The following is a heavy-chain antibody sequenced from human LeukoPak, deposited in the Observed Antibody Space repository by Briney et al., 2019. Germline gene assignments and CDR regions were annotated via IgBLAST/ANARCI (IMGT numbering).Heavy chain of an antibody. Sequence: GGSLRLSCAASGFTFDDYAMHWVRQAPGKGLEWVSGISWNSGSIGYADSVKGRFTISRDDAKHSLDLQMNSLRAEDTALYYCAKDRQQLVRGNFDYWGQGTLVTASS. CDR1: GFTFDDYA. V-gene: IGHV3-9*01. CDR3: AKDRQQLVRGNFDY. J-gene: IGHJ4*02. CDR2: ISWNSGSI. D-gene: IGHD6-13*01.